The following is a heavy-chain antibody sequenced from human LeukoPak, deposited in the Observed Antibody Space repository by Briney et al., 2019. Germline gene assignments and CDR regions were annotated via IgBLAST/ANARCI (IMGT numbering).Heavy chain of an antibody. CDR2: ISAYNGNT. Sequence: GASVKVSCKASGYTFTSYGISWVRQAPGQGLEWMGWISAYNGNTNYAQKLQGRVTMTTDTSTSTAYMELRSLRSDDTAVYYCARPNHAPRWLQNTGAFDIWGQGTMVTVSS. CDR1: GYTFTSYG. CDR3: ARPNHAPRWLQNTGAFDI. V-gene: IGHV1-18*01. J-gene: IGHJ3*02. D-gene: IGHD5-24*01.